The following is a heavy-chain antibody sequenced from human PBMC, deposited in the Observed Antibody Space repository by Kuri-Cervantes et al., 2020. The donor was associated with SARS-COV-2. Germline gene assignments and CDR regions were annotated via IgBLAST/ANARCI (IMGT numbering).Heavy chain of an antibody. CDR2: ISGSGGST. V-gene: IGHV3-23*01. CDR3: ARKEGVVPAEDYFDY. D-gene: IGHD2-2*01. J-gene: IGHJ4*02. CDR1: GFTFSSYA. Sequence: ETLSLTCAASGFTFSSYAMSWVRQAPGKGLEWVSAISGSGGSTYYADSVKGRFTISRDNSKNTLYLQMNSLRAEDTAVYYCARKEGVVPAEDYFDYWGQGTLVTVSS.